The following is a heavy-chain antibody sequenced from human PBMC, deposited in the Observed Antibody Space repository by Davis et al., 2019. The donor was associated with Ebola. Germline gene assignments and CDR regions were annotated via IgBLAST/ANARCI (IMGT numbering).Heavy chain of an antibody. CDR3: ARHRREVGRSMSAFDI. CDR2: ISGST. D-gene: IGHD3-10*01. J-gene: IGHJ3*02. CDR1: GGSISSYY. V-gene: IGHV4-59*08. Sequence: PSETLSLTCTVSGGSISSYYWSWIRQPPGKGLEWIGYISGSTNYNPSLKSRVTISVDTSKNQFSLKLSSVSAADTAVYYCARHRREVGRSMSAFDIWGQGTMVTVSS.